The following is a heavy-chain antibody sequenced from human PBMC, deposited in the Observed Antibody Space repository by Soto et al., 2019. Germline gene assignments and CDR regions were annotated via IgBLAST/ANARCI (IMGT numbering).Heavy chain of an antibody. J-gene: IGHJ4*02. CDR2: IYPSDADT. CDR1: GYMFSAHW. CDR3: ATSPIDYVSSWYSFEY. Sequence: GESLKISCKGSGYMFSAHWIAWVRQMPGKGLEWMGIIYPSDADTRYSPPFQGQVTFSVDKSINTAYLRWSNLKASDTAMYYCATSPIDYVSSWYSFEYWGQGTLVTVYS. D-gene: IGHD6-13*01. V-gene: IGHV5-51*01.